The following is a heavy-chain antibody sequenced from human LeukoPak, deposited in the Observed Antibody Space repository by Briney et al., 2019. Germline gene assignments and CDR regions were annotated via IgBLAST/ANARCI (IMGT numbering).Heavy chain of an antibody. J-gene: IGHJ4*02. Sequence: GGSLRLSCALSSITLSNNATSWVRQPPGKLLEWVAGISDRGSRTNYTDSVKGPFTLSTDPPKNTPYLQMSSLRAEDTAVYFCAKRGVVIRVILVGFHKEAYYFDSWGQGALVTVSS. V-gene: IGHV3-23*01. CDR2: ISDRGSRT. CDR3: AKRGVVIRVILVGFHKEAYYFDS. D-gene: IGHD3-22*01. CDR1: SITLSNNA.